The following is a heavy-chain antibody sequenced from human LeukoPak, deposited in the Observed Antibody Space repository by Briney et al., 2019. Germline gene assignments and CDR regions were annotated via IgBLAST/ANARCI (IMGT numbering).Heavy chain of an antibody. CDR2: IYYSGST. Sequence: PSATLSLTCTVSGRSISRGDYYWPWLRQPPGKGLEWIGYIYYSGSTYYNPSLKSRVTISVDTSKNPFSLKLSSVTAADTAVYYCARVEDYGDYDGLRRWFDRWGQGTLVTVSS. CDR3: ARVEDYGDYDGLRRWFDR. J-gene: IGHJ5*02. D-gene: IGHD4-17*01. V-gene: IGHV4-30-4*01. CDR1: GRSISRGDYY.